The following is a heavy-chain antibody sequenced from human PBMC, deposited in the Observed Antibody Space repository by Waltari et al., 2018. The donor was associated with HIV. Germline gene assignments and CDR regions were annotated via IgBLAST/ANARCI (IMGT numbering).Heavy chain of an antibody. D-gene: IGHD6-19*01. Sequence: QVQLVQSGSELKNPGASVRVSCKAYGYRFTHSGLDWVRPAPGQGLEWMGWIKTNTGSPTYAQGFTGRYVISLDTSVSTTYLQINTLKAEDTAVYYCARRNGDGWFVHDYWGQGTLISVSS. CDR3: ARRNGDGWFVHDY. CDR1: GYRFTHSG. V-gene: IGHV7-4-1*02. CDR2: IKTNTGSP. J-gene: IGHJ4*02.